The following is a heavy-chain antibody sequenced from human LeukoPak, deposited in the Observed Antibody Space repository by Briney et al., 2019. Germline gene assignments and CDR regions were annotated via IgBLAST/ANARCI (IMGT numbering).Heavy chain of an antibody. CDR3: ARSESSGYYYFQE. Sequence: SETLSLTCTVSGGSISSYYWSWIRQPPGKGLEWIWYIYYSGSTNYNPSLKSRLTISVDTSKHQFSLKLYSVTAADTGVYYCARSESSGYYYFQEWGQGTLVTVSS. J-gene: IGHJ1*01. D-gene: IGHD3-22*01. CDR2: IYYSGST. V-gene: IGHV4-59*01. CDR1: GGSISSYY.